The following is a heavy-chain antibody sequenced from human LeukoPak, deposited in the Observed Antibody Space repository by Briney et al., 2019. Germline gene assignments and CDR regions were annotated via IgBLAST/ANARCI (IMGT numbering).Heavy chain of an antibody. CDR1: GFTFDDYA. V-gene: IGHV3-9*01. CDR2: ISWNSGSI. D-gene: IGHD1-14*01. J-gene: IGHJ6*03. CDR3: AKEAPDGDYYYYMDV. Sequence: GGPLRLSCAASGFTFDDYAMHWVRQAPGKGLEWVSGISWNSGSIGYADSVKGRFTISRDNAKNSLYLQMNSLRAEDTAVYYCAKEAPDGDYYYYMDVWGKGTTVTISS.